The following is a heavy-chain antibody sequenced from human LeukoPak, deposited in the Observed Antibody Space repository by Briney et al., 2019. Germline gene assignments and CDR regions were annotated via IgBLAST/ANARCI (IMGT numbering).Heavy chain of an antibody. J-gene: IGHJ3*02. D-gene: IGHD6-13*01. CDR1: GFTFSSYG. CDR3: AKSPYSSSWTRGAFDI. CDR2: IRYDGSNK. Sequence: PGGSLRLSCAASGFTFSSYGMHWVRQAPGKGLEWVAFIRYDGSNKYYADSVKGRFTISRDNSKNTLYLQMNSLRAEDTAVYYCAKSPYSSSWTRGAFDIWGQGTMVTVSS. V-gene: IGHV3-30*02.